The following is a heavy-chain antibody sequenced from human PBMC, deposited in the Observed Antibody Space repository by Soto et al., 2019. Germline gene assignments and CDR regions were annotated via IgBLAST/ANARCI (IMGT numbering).Heavy chain of an antibody. V-gene: IGHV1-46*01. D-gene: IGHD1-26*01. CDR2: INPSGGST. CDR3: ARDGYSWSYYPPYFDY. CDR1: GYAFTNYH. J-gene: IGHJ4*02. Sequence: ASAQLSCRASGYAFTNYHIPWAGPATGQGLAWIEIINPSGGSTSYAQKFQGRVTMNRDTSTSTGYMELSSLRSEYTAVYYCARDGYSWSYYPPYFDYWGQGTLVTVSS.